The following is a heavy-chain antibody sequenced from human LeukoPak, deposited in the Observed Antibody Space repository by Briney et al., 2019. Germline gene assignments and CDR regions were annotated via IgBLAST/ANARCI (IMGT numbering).Heavy chain of an antibody. V-gene: IGHV3-21*01. CDR2: ISSSSSYI. CDR3: ARSDSSGWYVGYFDY. CDR1: GFTFSSYS. Sequence: GGSLRLSCAASGFTFSSYSMNWVRQAPGKGLEWVSSISSSSSYIYYADSVKGRFTISRDNAKNSLYLQMNSLRAEDTAVYYCARSDSSGWYVGYFDYWGQGTLVTVSS. D-gene: IGHD6-19*01. J-gene: IGHJ4*02.